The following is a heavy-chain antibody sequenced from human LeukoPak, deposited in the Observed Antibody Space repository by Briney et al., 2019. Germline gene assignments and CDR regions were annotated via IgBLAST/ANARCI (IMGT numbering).Heavy chain of an antibody. CDR2: INHSGST. J-gene: IGHJ4*02. D-gene: IGHD5-24*01. Sequence: SETLSLTCAVYGGSFSGYYWSWIRQPPGKGLEWIGEINHSGSTNYNPSLKSRVTISVDTSKNQFSLKLSSVTAADTAVYYCARGDGYNPFGYWGQGTLVTVSS. V-gene: IGHV4-34*01. CDR3: ARGDGYNPFGY. CDR1: GGSFSGYY.